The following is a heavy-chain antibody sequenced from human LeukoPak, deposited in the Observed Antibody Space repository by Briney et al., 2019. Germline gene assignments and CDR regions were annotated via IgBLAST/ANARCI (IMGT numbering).Heavy chain of an antibody. CDR1: GGSIRSYY. V-gene: IGHV4-59*08. CDR2: IYYSGGT. CDR3: TRHQGVGALT. Sequence: PSETLSLTCTVSGGSIRSYYWSWIRQPPGKGLEWIGYIYYSGGTYYNPSLKSRVAISVDMSKSQFSLKLSSVTAADTAVYYCTRHQGVGALTWGQGTLVTVSS. J-gene: IGHJ5*02. D-gene: IGHD1-26*01.